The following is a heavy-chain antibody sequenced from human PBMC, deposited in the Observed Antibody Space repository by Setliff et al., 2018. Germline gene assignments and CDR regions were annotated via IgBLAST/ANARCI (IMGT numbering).Heavy chain of an antibody. J-gene: IGHJ6*03. CDR1: GFTFSSYW. CDR2: INSDGSST. Sequence: LRLSCAASGFTFSSYWMHWVRQAPGKGLVWVSRINSDGSSTSYADSVKGRFTISRDNAKNTLYLQMNSLRAEDTAVYYCARDGSSGWYSFYYYYYMDVWGKGTTVTVSS. D-gene: IGHD6-19*01. CDR3: ARDGSSGWYSFYYYYYMDV. V-gene: IGHV3-74*01.